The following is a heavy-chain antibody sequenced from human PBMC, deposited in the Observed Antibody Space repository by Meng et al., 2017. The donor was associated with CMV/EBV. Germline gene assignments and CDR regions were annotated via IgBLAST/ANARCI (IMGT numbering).Heavy chain of an antibody. CDR3: ARVGGGNWFDP. J-gene: IGHJ5*02. V-gene: IGHV1-18*01. CDR1: GYTFPSYV. Sequence: QVTLVQSGAELKTHGVSVKVSFKASGYTFPSYVISWVRQAPGQGLEWMVWIRAYNGNTNYAQKLQGRVTMTTDTSTSTAYMELRSLRSDDTAVYYCARVGGGNWFDPWGQGTLVTVSS. D-gene: IGHD3-16*01. CDR2: IRAYNGNT.